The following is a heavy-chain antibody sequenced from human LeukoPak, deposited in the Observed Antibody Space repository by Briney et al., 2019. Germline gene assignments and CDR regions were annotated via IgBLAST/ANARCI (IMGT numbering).Heavy chain of an antibody. CDR2: IQQDGTEK. V-gene: IGHV3-7*03. CDR3: AKLSDGSGSYMGYYYYYYMDV. J-gene: IGHJ6*03. Sequence: TGGSLRLSCAASGFTFTTYWMSWVRQAPGKGLEWLANIQQDGTEKYYVDSVKGRFTISRDNAKNSLYLQMNSLRAEDTAVYYCAKLSDGSGSYMGYYYYYYMDVWGKGTTVTVSS. CDR1: GFTFTTYW. D-gene: IGHD3-10*01.